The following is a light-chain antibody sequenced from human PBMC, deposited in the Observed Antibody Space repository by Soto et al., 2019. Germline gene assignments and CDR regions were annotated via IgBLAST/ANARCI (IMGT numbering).Light chain of an antibody. Sequence: QSALTQPPSASGSPGQSVTISCTGTSSDVGGYNFVSRYQQYPGKVPKLMVYEVNKRPSGVPDRFSGSKSGNTASLTVSGRQAEDEADYYCTSYAGGNNVFGTGTKLTVL. CDR3: TSYAGGNNV. V-gene: IGLV2-8*01. CDR1: SSDVGGYNF. J-gene: IGLJ1*01. CDR2: EVN.